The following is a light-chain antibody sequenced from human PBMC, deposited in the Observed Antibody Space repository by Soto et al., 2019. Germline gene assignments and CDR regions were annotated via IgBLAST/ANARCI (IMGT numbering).Light chain of an antibody. Sequence: QSALTQPASVSGSPGQSITISCTGTSSDVGSYNLVSWYQQHPGKAPKLMIYDCSKRPSGVSNRFSGSKSGNTASLTISGLKAEDEADYYCCSYAGSSTYVLFGGGTKRTVL. CDR3: CSYAGSSTYVL. V-gene: IGLV2-23*01. CDR1: SSDVGSYNL. J-gene: IGLJ2*01. CDR2: DCS.